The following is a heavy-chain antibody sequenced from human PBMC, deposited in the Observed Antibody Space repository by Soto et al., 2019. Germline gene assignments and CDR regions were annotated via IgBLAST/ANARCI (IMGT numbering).Heavy chain of an antibody. Sequence: SDTLYLTCVVSGGSFSTYYYNWIRQSPGKGLEWIGEINHSGSNNYSPSLKSRVTMSLDTSKNQFSLKLTSVTAADTAVYYCARGGSNDWQVAFDIWGQGTMVTVSS. CDR2: INHSGSN. D-gene: IGHD3-9*01. CDR1: GGSFSTYY. CDR3: ARGGSNDWQVAFDI. V-gene: IGHV4-34*01. J-gene: IGHJ3*02.